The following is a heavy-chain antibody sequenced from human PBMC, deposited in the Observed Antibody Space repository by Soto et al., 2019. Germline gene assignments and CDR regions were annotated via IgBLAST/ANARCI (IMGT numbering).Heavy chain of an antibody. CDR1: AFTFSRYW. CDR2: IKQDGSEK. J-gene: IGHJ3*02. CDR3: ARDRPFSNSGWSFDAFDI. D-gene: IGHD6-19*01. V-gene: IGHV3-7*03. Sequence: EVQLVESGGGLVQPGGSLRLSCATSAFTFSRYWMNWVRQAPGKGLEWVANIKQDGSEKYYVDSVKGRFTISRDNAKNSLYLQMNSLRAEDTAVYYCARDRPFSNSGWSFDAFDIWGQGTMVTVSS.